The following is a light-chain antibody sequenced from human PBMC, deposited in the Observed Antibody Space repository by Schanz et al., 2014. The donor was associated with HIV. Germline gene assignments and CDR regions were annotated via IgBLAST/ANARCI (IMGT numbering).Light chain of an antibody. CDR1: SSNIGSNA. J-gene: IGLJ1*01. Sequence: QSALTQPPSASGTPGQRVTISCSVSSSNIGSNAVNWLHHLPGTAPKLLIYRSDQRPSGVPDRFFGSQSGTSASLAITGLQAEDEADYYCQSYDSTLTLYVFGTGTKLTVL. CDR2: RSD. CDR3: QSYDSTLTLYV. V-gene: IGLV1-44*01.